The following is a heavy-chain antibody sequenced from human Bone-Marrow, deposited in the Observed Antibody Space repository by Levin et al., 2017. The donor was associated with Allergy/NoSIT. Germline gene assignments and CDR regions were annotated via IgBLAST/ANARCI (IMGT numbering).Heavy chain of an antibody. V-gene: IGHV3-30-3*01. J-gene: IGHJ4*02. CDR1: GFTFSSYA. CDR3: AREVCYDILTGYYRGYFDY. CDR2: ISYDGSNK. Sequence: PGGSLRLSCAASGFTFSSYAMHWVRQAPGKGLEWVAVISYDGSNKYYADSVKGRFTISRDNSKNTLYLQMNSLRAEDTAVYYCAREVCYDILTGYYRGYFDYWGQGTLVTVSS. D-gene: IGHD3-9*01.